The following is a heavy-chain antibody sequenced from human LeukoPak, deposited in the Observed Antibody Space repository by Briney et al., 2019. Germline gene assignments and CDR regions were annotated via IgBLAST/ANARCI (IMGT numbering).Heavy chain of an antibody. CDR3: ARDKSIPNLDAFDI. D-gene: IGHD1-14*01. CDR2: IKQDGSEK. J-gene: IGHJ3*02. V-gene: IGHV3-7*05. Sequence: PGGSLRLSCAASGFIFRRHWMTWVRQAPGKGLEWVANIKQDGSEKNYLDSVRGRFTISRDDARNSLYLQMDSLRVEDTAVYYCARDKSIPNLDAFDIWGQGTMVTVSS. CDR1: GFIFRRHW.